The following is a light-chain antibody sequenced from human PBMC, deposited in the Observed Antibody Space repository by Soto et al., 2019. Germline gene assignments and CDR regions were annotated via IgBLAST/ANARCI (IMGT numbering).Light chain of an antibody. CDR2: DAS. Sequence: IQMSMSLSSLSASVGDRVTLTFQASQNINNYLNWYQQKPGRAPKLLIYDASNLEAGVPSRFRGSGSGTDFTFTISRLQPEDIATYYCQQYDNLPTFGQGTRLEIK. J-gene: IGKJ5*01. CDR1: QNINNY. CDR3: QQYDNLPT. V-gene: IGKV1-33*01.